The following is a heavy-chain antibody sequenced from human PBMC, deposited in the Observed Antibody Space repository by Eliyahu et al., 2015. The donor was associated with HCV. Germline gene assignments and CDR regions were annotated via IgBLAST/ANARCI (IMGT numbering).Heavy chain of an antibody. Sequence: QVQLQESGPGLVKPSETLSLTCTVSGGSINNYYWSWIRQPPGKGLEWIGSIYYSGNSNSNPSLKSRVTMSVDTSKNQLSLELSSVTTADTAVYYCARVGTPMVKVDYWGQGTLVTVSS. J-gene: IGHJ4*02. D-gene: IGHD5-18*01. CDR3: ARVGTPMVKVDY. CDR2: IYYSGNS. V-gene: IGHV4-59*01. CDR1: GGSINNYY.